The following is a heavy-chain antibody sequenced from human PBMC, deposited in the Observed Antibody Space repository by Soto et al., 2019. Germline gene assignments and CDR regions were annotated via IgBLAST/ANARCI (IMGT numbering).Heavy chain of an antibody. CDR1: GDTFKNCV. Sequence: QVQVVQSGVEVRRPGSSVKVSCKASGDTFKNCVISWVRQAPGQGLEWMGWIIPLFGTTDFAQRFQGRLTITTDESTTTAYMELSRLRSEDTATYYCAAELGFGKLSVVWGQGTTVIVSS. CDR2: IIPLFGTT. V-gene: IGHV1-69*01. J-gene: IGHJ6*02. CDR3: AAELGFGKLSVV. D-gene: IGHD3-10*01.